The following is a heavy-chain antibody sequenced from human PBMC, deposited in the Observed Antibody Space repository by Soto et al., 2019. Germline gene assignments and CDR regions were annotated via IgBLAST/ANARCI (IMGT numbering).Heavy chain of an antibody. J-gene: IGHJ5*02. D-gene: IGHD2-2*01. CDR3: AKLSCTSSTCYFPGWFDP. CDR2: VYYSGSS. CDR1: GDSISGGASF. V-gene: IGHV4-31*03. Sequence: SETLSLTCTVSGDSISGGASFWSWIHQPPGKGLEWIANVYYSGSSYYNPSLKSRLTISVDTTKNQFSLQLKSMTAADTAVYYCAKLSCTSSTCYFPGWFDPWGQGTLVTAPQ.